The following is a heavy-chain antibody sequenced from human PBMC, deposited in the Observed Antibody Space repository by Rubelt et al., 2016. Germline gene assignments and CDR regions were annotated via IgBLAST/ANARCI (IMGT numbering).Heavy chain of an antibody. D-gene: IGHD5-12*01. Sequence: QVQLVQSGAEVKKPGASVKVSCKASGYTFTSYGISWVRQAPGQGLEWMGWISAYTGNTNYAQKGQVSGTMPTDTSTSTAYMELRSLSSDDTAVYYCARDPTTRFTSTGWFDPWGQGTLVTVSS. J-gene: IGHJ5*02. V-gene: IGHV1-18*01. CDR2: ISAYTGNT. CDR1: GYTFTSYG. CDR3: ARDPTTRFTSTGWFDP.